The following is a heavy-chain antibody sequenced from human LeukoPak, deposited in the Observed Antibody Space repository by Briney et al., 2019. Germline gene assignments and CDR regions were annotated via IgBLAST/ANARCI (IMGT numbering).Heavy chain of an antibody. D-gene: IGHD6-13*01. V-gene: IGHV3-23*01. CDR2: ISGSGGST. Sequence: PGGSLRLSCAASGFTFSSYAMSWVRQAPGKGLEWVSAISGSGGSTYYADSVKGRFTISRDNSKNTLYLQMNSLRAEDTAVYYCAKDLWGEDSSSWYYFDYWGQGTLVTVSS. CDR1: GFTFSSYA. CDR3: AKDLWGEDSSSWYYFDY. J-gene: IGHJ4*02.